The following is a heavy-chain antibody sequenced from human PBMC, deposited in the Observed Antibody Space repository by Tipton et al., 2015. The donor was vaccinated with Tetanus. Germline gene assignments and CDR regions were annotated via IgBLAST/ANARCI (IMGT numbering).Heavy chain of an antibody. D-gene: IGHD2-15*01. CDR2: VFYTGST. V-gene: IGHV4-59*01. CDR3: ARAGYRYDVGYDV. J-gene: IGHJ3*01. Sequence: LRLSCSVSGGSISGYFWTWIRQPPGKGLQCIGYVFYTGSTNYNSPFESRVTISVDTSKNQISLQLRSVTAADTAVYYCARAGYRYDVGYDVWGQGTLVTVSS. CDR1: GGSISGYF.